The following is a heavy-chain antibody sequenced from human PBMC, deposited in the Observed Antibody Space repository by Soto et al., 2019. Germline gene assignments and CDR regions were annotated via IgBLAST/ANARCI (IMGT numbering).Heavy chain of an antibody. CDR2: FDPEDGET. J-gene: IGHJ3*02. CDR3: ARGHEFGGNSDAFDI. D-gene: IGHD2-21*02. Sequence: GASVKVSCKVSGYTLTELSMHWVRQAPRKGLEWMGGFDPEDGETIYAQKFQGRVTMTADKSTNTAYMELRSLLSEDTAVYYCARGHEFGGNSDAFDIWGQGTVVTV. V-gene: IGHV1-24*01. CDR1: GYTLTELS.